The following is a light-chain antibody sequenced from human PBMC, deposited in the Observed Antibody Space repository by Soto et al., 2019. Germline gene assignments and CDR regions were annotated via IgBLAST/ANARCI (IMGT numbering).Light chain of an antibody. Sequence: SYELTQPPSVSLSPGQTARITCSGDALPKQFAHWYQQKAGQAPVILIYNDTERPSGIPERFSGSSSGTTVTLTISGLQAEDEADYYCQSTVSSGSSVVFGGGTKVTVL. CDR2: NDT. CDR1: ALPKQF. V-gene: IGLV3-25*03. CDR3: QSTVSSGSSVV. J-gene: IGLJ2*01.